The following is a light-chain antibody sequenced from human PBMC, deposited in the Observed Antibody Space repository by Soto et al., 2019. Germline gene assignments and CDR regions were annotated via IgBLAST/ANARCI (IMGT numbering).Light chain of an antibody. V-gene: IGKV3-15*01. CDR1: QSVSNN. J-gene: IGKJ1*01. Sequence: EIVMTQSPATLSVSPGERATLSCRASQSVSNNLAWYQQKPGQAPRLLIYGVSTRAPGIPARFSGSGSGTEFTLTISSLQSEDFAVYCCQQYNNWPPWTFGQGTKVEIK. CDR2: GVS. CDR3: QQYNNWPPWT.